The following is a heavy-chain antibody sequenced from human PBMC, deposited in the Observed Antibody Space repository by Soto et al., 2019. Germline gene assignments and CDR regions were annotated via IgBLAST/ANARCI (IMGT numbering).Heavy chain of an antibody. CDR3: ARATGTLRSRNCDY. CDR2: IYHTGTT. Sequence: PSETLSLTCTVSGASVSSGGHYWSWIRQPPGEGLEWIAYIYHTGTTDYNPSLKRRVTISVDLSKNQFSLRLSSVTAADTAVYYCARATGTLRSRNCDYWGQGSLVTVSS. J-gene: IGHJ4*02. D-gene: IGHD1-1*01. V-gene: IGHV4-61*08. CDR1: GASVSSGGHY.